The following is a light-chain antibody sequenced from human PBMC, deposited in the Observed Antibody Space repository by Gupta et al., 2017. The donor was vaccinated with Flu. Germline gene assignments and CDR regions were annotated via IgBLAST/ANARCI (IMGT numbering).Light chain of an antibody. CDR1: NIGSNN. CDR3: QVYDNSDLWV. J-gene: IGLJ3*02. V-gene: IGLV3-21*02. Sequence: SCVLTQPPSVSVAPGQTARITCGGNNIGSNNVHWYQRKPGQAPLLVVYDDTKWPSGIPERFSGSNSGNTATLTISRVEAGDEADYYCQVYDNSDLWVFGGGTKLTVL. CDR2: DDT.